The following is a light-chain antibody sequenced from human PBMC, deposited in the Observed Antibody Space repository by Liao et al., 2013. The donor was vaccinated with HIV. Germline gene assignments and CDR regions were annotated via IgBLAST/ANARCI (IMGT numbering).Light chain of an antibody. J-gene: IGLJ2*01. CDR3: QVWDRSSDEGV. CDR1: TLEVKT. V-gene: IGLV3-21*01. Sequence: SYVLTQPPSVSVAPRKDGQDSLWGETTLEVKTVHWYQQKPGQAPVLVIYYDSDRPSGIPERFSGSNSGNTATLTISRVEAGDEADYYCQVWDRSSDEGVFGGGTKVTVL. CDR2: YDS.